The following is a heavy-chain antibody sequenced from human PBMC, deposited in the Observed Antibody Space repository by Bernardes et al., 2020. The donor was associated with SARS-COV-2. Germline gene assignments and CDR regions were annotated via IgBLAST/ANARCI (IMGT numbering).Heavy chain of an antibody. CDR2: IQSDGSIT. D-gene: IGHD6-19*01. J-gene: IGHJ6*02. V-gene: IGHV3-74*01. CDR1: GFTFSSYW. Sequence: GGSLRLSCAASGFTFSSYWMHWVRQAPGKVLVWVSGIQSDGSITTYADSVKGRFTISRDNSKNTLYLQMNSLRAEDTAVYYCARDQWRPDYYYGLDVWGQGTKVTVS. CDR3: ARDQWRPDYYYGLDV.